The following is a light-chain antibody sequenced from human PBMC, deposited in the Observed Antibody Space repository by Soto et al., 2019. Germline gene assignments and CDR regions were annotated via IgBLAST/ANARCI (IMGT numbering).Light chain of an antibody. J-gene: IGLJ1*01. V-gene: IGLV2-14*01. CDR3: SSYTSSSTPYV. Sequence: ALTQPASVSGSPGQSITISCTGTSSDVGGYNYVSWYQQHPVKAPKLMIYDVTNRPSGVSDRFSGSKSGNTASLTISGLQAEDEADYYCSSYTSSSTPYVFGTGTKVTV. CDR1: SSDVGGYNY. CDR2: DVT.